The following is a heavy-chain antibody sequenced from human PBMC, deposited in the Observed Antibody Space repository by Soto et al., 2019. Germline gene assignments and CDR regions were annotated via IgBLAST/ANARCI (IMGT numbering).Heavy chain of an antibody. CDR1: GFTFSSYS. Sequence: GGSLRLSCAASGFTFSSYSMNWVRQAPGKGLEWVSYISSSSSTIYYADSVKGRFTISRDNAKNSLYLQMNSLRDEDTAVYYCARVGDFWSGYSSVDYWGQGTLVTVSS. J-gene: IGHJ4*02. D-gene: IGHD3-3*01. CDR3: ARVGDFWSGYSSVDY. V-gene: IGHV3-48*02. CDR2: ISSSSSTI.